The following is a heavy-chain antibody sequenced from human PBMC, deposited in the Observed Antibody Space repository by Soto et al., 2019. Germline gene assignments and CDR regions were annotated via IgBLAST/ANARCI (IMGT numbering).Heavy chain of an antibody. CDR3: ARDRSVYYDSSGYPFPYDAFDI. V-gene: IGHV3-33*01. Sequence: WCLRISCAASGFKFINRGMRWVSQAPGKGLEWVAAIWYDGSNQYYADSVKGRFTISRDNAKNSLYLQMNSLRAEDTAVYYCARDRSVYYDSSGYPFPYDAFDIWGQGTMVTVSS. CDR1: GFKFINRG. D-gene: IGHD3-22*01. J-gene: IGHJ3*02. CDR2: IWYDGSNQ.